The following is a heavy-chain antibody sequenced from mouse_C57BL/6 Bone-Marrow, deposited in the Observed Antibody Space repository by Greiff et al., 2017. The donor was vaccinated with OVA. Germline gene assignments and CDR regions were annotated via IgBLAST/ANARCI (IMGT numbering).Heavy chain of an antibody. J-gene: IGHJ3*01. V-gene: IGHV1-26*01. CDR1: GYTFTDYY. CDR2: INPNNGGT. Sequence: EVQLQQSGPELVKPGASVKISCKASGYTFTDYYMNWVKQSHGKSLEWIGDINPNNGGTSYNQKFKGKATLTVDKSSSTAYMELRSLTSEDSAVYYCARTPPYWGQGTLVTVSA. CDR3: ARTPPY.